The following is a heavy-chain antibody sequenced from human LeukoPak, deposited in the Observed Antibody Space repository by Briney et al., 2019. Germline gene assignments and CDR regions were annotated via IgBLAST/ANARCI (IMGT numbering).Heavy chain of an antibody. Sequence: GRSLTLSCAASGFTFSSYGMHWVRQAPGKGLEWVAVISYDGSNKYYADSVKGRFTISRDNSKNTLYLQMNSLRAEDTAVYYCAKDRPLVGAVRYWGQGTLVTVSS. V-gene: IGHV3-30*18. CDR1: GFTFSSYG. D-gene: IGHD1-26*01. CDR3: AKDRPLVGAVRY. J-gene: IGHJ4*02. CDR2: ISYDGSNK.